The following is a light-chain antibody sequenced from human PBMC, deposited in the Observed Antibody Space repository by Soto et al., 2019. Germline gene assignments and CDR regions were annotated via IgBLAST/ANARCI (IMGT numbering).Light chain of an antibody. CDR1: QFVRNNF. V-gene: IGKV3-20*01. CDR3: QQYGSSPRT. CDR2: GAS. J-gene: IGKJ1*01. Sequence: VLTQSPDTLSLSPGETGTLSCRASQFVRNNFLAWYQQKPGQAPRLLIYGASNRATGIPDRFSGSGSGTDFTLTISRLEPEDFAVYYCQQYGSSPRTFGQGTKVDIK.